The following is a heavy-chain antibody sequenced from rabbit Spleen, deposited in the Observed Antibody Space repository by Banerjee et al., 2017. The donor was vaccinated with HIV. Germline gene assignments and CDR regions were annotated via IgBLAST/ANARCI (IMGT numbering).Heavy chain of an antibody. CDR3: ARDTSSSFSSYGMDL. Sequence: QSLEESGGGLVQPEGSLTLTCKASRFSFSSSDYICWVRQAPGKGLEWIACIDTGSSGFTYFASWAKGRFTISKTSSTAVTLQMTGLTAADTATYFCARDTSSSFSSYGMDLWGQGTLVTVS. J-gene: IGHJ6*01. V-gene: IGHV1S40*01. D-gene: IGHD1-1*01. CDR2: IDTGSSGFT. CDR1: RFSFSSSDY.